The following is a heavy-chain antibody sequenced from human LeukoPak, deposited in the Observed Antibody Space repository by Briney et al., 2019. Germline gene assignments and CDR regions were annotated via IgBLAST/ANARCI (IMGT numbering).Heavy chain of an antibody. D-gene: IGHD4-17*01. CDR3: ARHSYGDYEQCFDY. Sequence: SEALSLTCAAYGGSFSGYYWSWIRQPPGKGLDWIGEINHSGSTNYNPALKSGVTISVDTSTNQFSLKLSSVTAADTAVYYCARHSYGDYEQCFDYWGQGTLVAACS. V-gene: IGHV4-34*01. J-gene: IGHJ4*02. CDR1: GGSFSGYY. CDR2: INHSGST.